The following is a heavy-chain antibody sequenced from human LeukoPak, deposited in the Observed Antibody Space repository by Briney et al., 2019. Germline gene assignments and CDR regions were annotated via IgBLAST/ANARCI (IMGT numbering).Heavy chain of an antibody. D-gene: IGHD6-19*01. CDR2: IYYSGST. CDR3: ARDGGLYSSGWYDFDY. V-gene: IGHV4-39*07. J-gene: IGHJ4*02. CDR1: GGSISSSSYY. Sequence: SETLSLTCTVSGGSISSSSYYWGWIRQPPGKGLEWIGSIYYSGSTYYNPSLKSRVTMSVDTSKNQFSLKLSSVTAADTAVYYCARDGGLYSSGWYDFDYWGQGTLVTVSS.